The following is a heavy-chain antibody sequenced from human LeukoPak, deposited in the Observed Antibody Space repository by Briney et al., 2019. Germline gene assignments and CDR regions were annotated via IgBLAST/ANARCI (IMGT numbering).Heavy chain of an antibody. CDR2: IWYDGSDK. CDR3: ARYGVGATHFDY. V-gene: IGHV3-30*02. CDR1: GFTFSNYG. Sequence: GGSLRLSCAASGFTFSNYGMHWVRQAPGKGLEWVAFIWYDGSDKYYADSVKGRFTISRDNSKNTLYLQMNSLRTDDTAVYYCARYGVGATHFDYWGQGTLVTVSS. D-gene: IGHD1-26*01. J-gene: IGHJ4*02.